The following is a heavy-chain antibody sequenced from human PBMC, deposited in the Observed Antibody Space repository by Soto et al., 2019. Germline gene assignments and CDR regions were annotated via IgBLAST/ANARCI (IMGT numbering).Heavy chain of an antibody. V-gene: IGHV3-30*14. CDR1: GFTFSSYA. D-gene: IGHD2-21*01. CDR3: ARLDPECGSDCYPPAFDY. Sequence: PGGSLRLSCAASGFTFSSYAMHWVRQAPGKGLEWVAVISYDGSNKYYADSVKGRFTISRDNSKNTLYLQMNSLRAEDTAVYYCARLDPECGSDCYPPAFDYWCKRTPLPVYS. J-gene: IGHJ4*02. CDR2: ISYDGSNK.